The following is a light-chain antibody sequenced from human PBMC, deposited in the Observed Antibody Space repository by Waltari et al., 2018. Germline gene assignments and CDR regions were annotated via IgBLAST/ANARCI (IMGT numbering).Light chain of an antibody. CDR3: QQSDTTPLT. CDR1: QSISSY. V-gene: IGKV1-39*01. Sequence: DIQMTQSPSSLSASVGDTVTISCRASQSISSYLNWYQKKPGQAPKSLIYAASSLYSGVPSRFSGSGSGTDFTLTISSLQPEDFATYYCQQSDTTPLTFGGGTKVEIK. CDR2: AAS. J-gene: IGKJ4*01.